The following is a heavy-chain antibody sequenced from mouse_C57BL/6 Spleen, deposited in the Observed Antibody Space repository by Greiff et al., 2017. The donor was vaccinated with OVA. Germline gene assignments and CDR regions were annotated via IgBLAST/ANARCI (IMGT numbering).Heavy chain of an antibody. Sequence: EVQGVESGGDLVKPGGSLKLSCAASGFTFSSYGMSWVRQTPDKRLEWVATISSGGSYTYYPDSVKGRFTISRDNAKNTLYLQMSSLKSEDTAMYYCARHGASYYSNQEFAYWGQGTLVTVSA. CDR2: ISSGGSYT. V-gene: IGHV5-6*01. D-gene: IGHD2-5*01. CDR3: ARHGASYYSNQEFAY. J-gene: IGHJ3*01. CDR1: GFTFSSYG.